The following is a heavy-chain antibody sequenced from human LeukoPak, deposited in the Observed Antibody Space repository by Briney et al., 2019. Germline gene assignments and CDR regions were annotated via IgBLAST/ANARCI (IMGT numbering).Heavy chain of an antibody. J-gene: IGHJ4*02. Sequence: SETLSLTCAVYGGSFSGYYWSWIRQPPGKGLEWIGEINHSGSTNYNPSLKSRVTISVDTSKNQFSLKLSSVTAADTAVYYCARLTEGRGGYGSGSYKVANYFDYWGQGTLVTVSS. D-gene: IGHD3-10*01. CDR3: ARLTEGRGGYGSGSYKVANYFDY. CDR2: INHSGST. V-gene: IGHV4-34*01. CDR1: GGSFSGYY.